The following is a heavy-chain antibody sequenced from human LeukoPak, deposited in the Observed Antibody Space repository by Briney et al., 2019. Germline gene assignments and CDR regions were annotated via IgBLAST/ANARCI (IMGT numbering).Heavy chain of an antibody. CDR2: IKEDGSEK. Sequence: GGSLRLSCAASGFTFSNYWMSWVRQAPGKGPEWVANIKEDGSEKNYVDSVKGRFTISRDDAKKSLYLQMNSLRAEDTGVYYCARDKYCSDGDCDGGSKFDYWGQGTLVTVSS. CDR1: GFTFSNYW. CDR3: ARDKYCSDGDCDGGSKFDY. D-gene: IGHD2-21*02. V-gene: IGHV3-7*01. J-gene: IGHJ4*02.